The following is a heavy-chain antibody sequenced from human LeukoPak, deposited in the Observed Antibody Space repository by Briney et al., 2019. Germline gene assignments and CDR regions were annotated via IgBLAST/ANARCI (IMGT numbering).Heavy chain of an antibody. J-gene: IGHJ5*02. Sequence: SETLSLTCTVSGGSISSSIYYWSWIRQPAGKGLEWLGRVFASGRIDYNPSLKSRVTISVDTSKNQFSLKLSSVTAADTAVYYCARPGGVSSSLTWFDPWGQGTLVTVSS. CDR2: VFASGRI. V-gene: IGHV4-61*02. D-gene: IGHD6-6*01. CDR1: GGSISSSIYY. CDR3: ARPGGVSSSLTWFDP.